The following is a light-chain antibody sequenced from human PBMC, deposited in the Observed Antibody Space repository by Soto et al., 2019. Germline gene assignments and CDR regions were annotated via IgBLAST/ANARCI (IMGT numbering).Light chain of an antibody. CDR3: LQHNNYPRV. CDR2: AAS. Sequence: DIQMTQSPSSLSASIGDRVTITCRASQGIGKDLGWYQQKPGEAPRRLIYAASSLQSGVPSRFSGSGSGTEFTLTINSLQPDDFATYYCLQHNNYPRVFGQGTKVEVE. J-gene: IGKJ1*01. V-gene: IGKV1-17*01. CDR1: QGIGKD.